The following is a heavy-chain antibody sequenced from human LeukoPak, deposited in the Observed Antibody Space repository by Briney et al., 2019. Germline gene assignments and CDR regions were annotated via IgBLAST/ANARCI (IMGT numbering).Heavy chain of an antibody. CDR2: IYYSGST. V-gene: IGHV4-38-2*02. CDR1: GSSISSAHY. Sequence: KPSETLSLTCIVSGSSISSAHYWGWIRQPPGKGLEWIGSIYYSGSTYYNPSLKSRVTISVDTSKNQFSLKLSSVTAADTAVYFCARVAKYYYSYMDVWGKGTTVTVSS. CDR3: ARVAKYYYSYMDV. J-gene: IGHJ6*03.